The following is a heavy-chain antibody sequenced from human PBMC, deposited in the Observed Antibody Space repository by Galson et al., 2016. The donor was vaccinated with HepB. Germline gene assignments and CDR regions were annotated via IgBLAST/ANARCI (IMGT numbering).Heavy chain of an antibody. CDR1: GGSFRDYS. J-gene: IGHJ4*02. CDR3: SRGPLRFSLYHTSSAYFDF. V-gene: IGHV4-34*01. CDR2: IFHSGGI. Sequence: SETLSLTCAVSGGSFRDYSWAWIRQSPGKGLEWIGDIFHSGGINSNPSLKSRVTLSLDTSKMQFSLTLSGLTAADSAVYFCSRGPLRFSLYHTSSAYFDFWRQGTRVTVSS. D-gene: IGHD6-6*01.